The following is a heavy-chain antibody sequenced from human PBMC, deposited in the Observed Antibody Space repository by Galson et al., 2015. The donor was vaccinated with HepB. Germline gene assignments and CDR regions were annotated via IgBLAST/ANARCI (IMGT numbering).Heavy chain of an antibody. V-gene: IGHV1-18*01. CDR2: ISAYNGNA. D-gene: IGHD5/OR15-5a*01. Sequence: SVKVSCKASGYTFTSYGISWVRQAPGQGLEWMGWISAYNGNANYAQRLQGRVTMTTDTSTSTAYMELKNLRSDDTAVYYCARDIASGYFDYWGQGTLVTVSS. CDR3: ARDIASGYFDY. J-gene: IGHJ4*02. CDR1: GYTFTSYG.